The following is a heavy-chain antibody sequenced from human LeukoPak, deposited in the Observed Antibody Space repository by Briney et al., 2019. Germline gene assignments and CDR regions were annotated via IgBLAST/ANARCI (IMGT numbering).Heavy chain of an antibody. D-gene: IGHD3-9*01. J-gene: IGHJ6*02. V-gene: IGHV1-18*01. CDR2: ISAYNGNT. Sequence: ASVKVSCKASGYTFTSYGISWVRQAPGQGLEWMGWISAYNGNTNYAQKLQGRVTMTTDTSTSTAYMELSSLRSEDTAVYYCASMSRPLYDILTGYPPTNYYYYGMDVWGQGTTVTVSS. CDR3: ASMSRPLYDILTGYPPTNYYYYGMDV. CDR1: GYTFTSYG.